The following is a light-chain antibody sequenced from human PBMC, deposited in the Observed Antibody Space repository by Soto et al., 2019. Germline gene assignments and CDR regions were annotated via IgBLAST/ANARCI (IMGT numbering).Light chain of an antibody. CDR1: SSDVGGYNY. CDR3: SSYTSSSTPYV. V-gene: IGLV2-14*01. CDR2: DVS. J-gene: IGLJ1*01. Sequence: ALTQPASVSGSPGQSITISCTGTSSDVGGYNYVSWYQQHPGKAPKLMIYDVSIRPSGVSNRFSGSKSGNTASLTISGLQAEDEADYYCSSYTSSSTPYVFGTGTKVTVL.